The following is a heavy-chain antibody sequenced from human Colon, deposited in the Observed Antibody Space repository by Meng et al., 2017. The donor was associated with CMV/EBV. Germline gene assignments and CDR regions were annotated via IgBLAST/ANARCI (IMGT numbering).Heavy chain of an antibody. V-gene: IGHV3-23*03. CDR2: IYSGGSSA. D-gene: IGHD2-21*01. Sequence: GGSLRLSCAASGFTFNSYAMSWVRQAPGKGLEWVSVIYSGGSSAYYADSVKGRFTVSRDNSMNTLYLQMTSLRAEDTAVYYCAKDLYCGACSCSKGFDYWGQGTLVTVSS. CDR1: GFTFNSYA. J-gene: IGHJ4*02. CDR3: AKDLYCGACSCSKGFDY.